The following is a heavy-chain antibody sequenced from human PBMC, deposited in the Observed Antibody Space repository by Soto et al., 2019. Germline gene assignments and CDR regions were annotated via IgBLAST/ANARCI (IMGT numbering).Heavy chain of an antibody. CDR3: AKPMRAKYYYFGMDV. CDR2: ISYDGSHK. J-gene: IGHJ6*02. Sequence: QVQLVESGGGVVQPGRSLRLSCAASVFTFSDFAMHWVRQAPGKGLEWVAVISYDGSHKSYAESVKGRFTVSRDNSMNTRYLQMSRLRVEDTAVYYCAKPMRAKYYYFGMDVWGQGTTVTVSS. CDR1: VFTFSDFA. V-gene: IGHV3-30*18.